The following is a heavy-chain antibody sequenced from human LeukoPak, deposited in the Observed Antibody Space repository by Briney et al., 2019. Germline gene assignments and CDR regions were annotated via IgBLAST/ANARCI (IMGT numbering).Heavy chain of an antibody. CDR3: ARHYYDSSGRPFDY. V-gene: IGHV4-39*01. D-gene: IGHD3-22*01. J-gene: IGHJ4*02. Sequence: SETLSLTCTVSGGSISSSTYYWDWIRQPPGKGLEWIGSLYYSGSTYYNPPLQSRVTISVDTSKNQFSLKLTSVTAADTAVYYCARHYYDSSGRPFDYWGQGTLVTVSS. CDR1: GGSISSSTYY. CDR2: LYYSGST.